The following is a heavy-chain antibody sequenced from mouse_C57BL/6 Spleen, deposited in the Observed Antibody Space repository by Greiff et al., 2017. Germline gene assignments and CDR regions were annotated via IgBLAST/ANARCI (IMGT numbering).Heavy chain of an antibody. V-gene: IGHV1-62-2*01. CDR2: FYPGSGSI. D-gene: IGHD1-1*02. J-gene: IGHJ2*01. Sequence: VQLQESGAELVKPGASVKLSCKASGYTFTEYTIHWVKQRSGQGLEWIGWFYPGSGSIKYNEKFKDKATLTADNSSSTVYMALSRLTSEDSAVDFCARHKDSGSFFDYWGQGTTLTVSS. CDR3: ARHKDSGSFFDY. CDR1: GYTFTEYT.